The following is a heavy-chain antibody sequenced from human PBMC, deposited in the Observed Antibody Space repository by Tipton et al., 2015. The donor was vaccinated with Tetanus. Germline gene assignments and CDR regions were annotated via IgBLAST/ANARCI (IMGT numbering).Heavy chain of an antibody. V-gene: IGHV5-51*01. CDR1: GYDVSNYW. CDR2: IYPGDSDI. J-gene: IGHJ5*02. CDR3: ASHGWATSYSWFDP. Sequence: QLVQSGAEVKKSGESLKISCKASGYDVSNYWIGWVRQTPEKGLEWMAIIYPGDSDIKYSPSFQGQVTISADRSSNTAYLQWDRLKVSDTAMYFCASHGWATSYSWFDPWGQEPKSPSPQ. D-gene: IGHD3-10*01.